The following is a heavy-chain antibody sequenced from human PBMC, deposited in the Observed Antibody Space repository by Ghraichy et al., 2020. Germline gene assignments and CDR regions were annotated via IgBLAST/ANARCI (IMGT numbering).Heavy chain of an antibody. CDR3: ARDPDRFGYSFFED. CDR2: INGDGSSI. CDR1: GFTFSSYW. J-gene: IGHJ4*02. V-gene: IGHV3-74*03. D-gene: IGHD5-18*01. Sequence: GGSLRLSCVVSGFTFSSYWLHWVRQAPGKGLVWVSRINGDGSSITYADSVKGRLTISRDNAKNTLYLQMNSLRAEDTAVYYCARDPDRFGYSFFEDWGQGTLVTVSS.